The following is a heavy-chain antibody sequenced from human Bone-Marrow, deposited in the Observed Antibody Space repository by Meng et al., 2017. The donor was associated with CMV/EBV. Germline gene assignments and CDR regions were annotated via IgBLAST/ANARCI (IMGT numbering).Heavy chain of an antibody. J-gene: IGHJ6*02. CDR3: ASDRYYYGMDV. Sequence: GESLKISCAASGFTFSSYAMHWVRQAPGKGLEWVSVISGSGGSTYYADSVKGRFTISRDNSKNTLYLQMNSLRAEDTAVYYCASDRYYYGMDVWGQGTTVTVSS. CDR2: ISGSGGST. D-gene: IGHD2-21*01. CDR1: GFTFSSYA. V-gene: IGHV3-23*01.